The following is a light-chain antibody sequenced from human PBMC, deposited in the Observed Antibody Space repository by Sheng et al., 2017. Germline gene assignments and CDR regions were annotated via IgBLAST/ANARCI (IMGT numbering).Light chain of an antibody. CDR2: EGN. V-gene: IGLV2-8*01. J-gene: IGLJ2*01. CDR3: SAYAGSSTWV. Sequence: QTAPTQPPSASGSPGQSVTISCTGTSSDVGGHDHVSRFQQQPGKAPKLIIYEGNKRPSGVPDRFSGSKSGNTASLAVSGLQSEDEGDYYCSAYAGSSTWVFGGGTKLTVL. CDR1: SSDVGGHDH.